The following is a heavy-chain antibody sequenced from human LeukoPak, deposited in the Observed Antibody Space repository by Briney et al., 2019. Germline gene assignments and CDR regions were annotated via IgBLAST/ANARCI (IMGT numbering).Heavy chain of an antibody. CDR1: GGSISSSSYY. CDR2: IYYSGST. CDR3: ARLHYSSWSFDY. D-gene: IGHD6-6*01. V-gene: IGHV4-39*01. Sequence: KPSETLSLTCTVSGGSISSSSYYWGWIRQPPGKGLERIGSIYYSGSTYYNPSLKSRVTISVDTSKNQSALKLSSVTAADTALYYCARLHYSSWSFDYWGQGTLVTVS. J-gene: IGHJ4*02.